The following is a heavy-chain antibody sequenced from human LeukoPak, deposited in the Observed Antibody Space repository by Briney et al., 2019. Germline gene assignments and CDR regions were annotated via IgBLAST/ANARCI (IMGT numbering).Heavy chain of an antibody. CDR2: FSGSGGSA. V-gene: IGHV3-23*01. Sequence: GGSLRLSCAASGFTFSSFEMSWVRQAPGKGLEWVSAFSGSGGSAYYADSVKGRFTIFRDNSRNSLSLQMNSLRAEDTALYYCAKTGYSSGWYRIWDYWGQGTLVTVPS. D-gene: IGHD6-19*01. CDR1: GFTFSSFE. CDR3: AKTGYSSGWYRIWDY. J-gene: IGHJ4*02.